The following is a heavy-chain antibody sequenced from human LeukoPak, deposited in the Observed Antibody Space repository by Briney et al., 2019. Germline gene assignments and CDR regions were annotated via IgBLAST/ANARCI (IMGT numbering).Heavy chain of an antibody. J-gene: IGHJ4*02. D-gene: IGHD5-18*01. CDR3: ARENWVTAMVRGYFDY. V-gene: IGHV1-69*13. CDR2: IIPIFGTA. Sequence: GASVKVSCKASGGTFSSYAISWVRQAPGQGLEWMGGIIPIFGTANYAQKFQGRVTITADESTSTAYMELSSLRSEDTAVYYCARENWVTAMVRGYFDYWGQGTLVTVSS. CDR1: GGTFSSYA.